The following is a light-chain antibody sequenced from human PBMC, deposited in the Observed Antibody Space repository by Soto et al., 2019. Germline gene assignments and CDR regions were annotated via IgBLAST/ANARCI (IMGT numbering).Light chain of an antibody. CDR1: QSLLHSNAHNY. Sequence: DIVMTQSPLTLPVTPGEPASISCRSGQSLLHSNAHNYLDWYLQKPGQSPQLLIYFGSNRASGVPDRFSGRGSGTDFTLKISRVEAEDVGVYYCMQTLQTPYTFGQGTKLEIK. J-gene: IGKJ2*01. CDR3: MQTLQTPYT. V-gene: IGKV2-28*01. CDR2: FGS.